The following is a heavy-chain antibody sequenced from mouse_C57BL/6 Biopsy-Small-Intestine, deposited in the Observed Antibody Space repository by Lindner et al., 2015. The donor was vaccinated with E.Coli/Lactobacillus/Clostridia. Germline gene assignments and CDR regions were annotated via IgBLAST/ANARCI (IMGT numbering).Heavy chain of an antibody. CDR2: ISSGGGTI. Sequence: VQLQESGGGLVKPGGSLKLSCAASGFTFSDYGMHWVRQAPEKGLEWVAYISSGGGTIYYADTVKGRFTISRDNAKNTLFLQMTSLRSEDTAMYYCSRWGLKPLYAMDFWGQGTSVTVSS. V-gene: IGHV5-17*01. CDR3: SRWGLKPLYAMDF. CDR1: GFTFSDYG. J-gene: IGHJ4*01. D-gene: IGHD6-1*01.